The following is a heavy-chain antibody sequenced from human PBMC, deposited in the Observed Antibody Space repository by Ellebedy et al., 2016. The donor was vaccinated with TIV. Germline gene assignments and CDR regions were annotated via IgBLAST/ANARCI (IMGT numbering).Heavy chain of an antibody. D-gene: IGHD5-24*01. CDR3: ARPGVEMATIDAFDI. V-gene: IGHV5-51*01. Sequence: GESLKISCKGSGHSFTSYWIGWVRQMPGKGLEWMGIIYPGDSDTRYSPSFQGQVTISADKSISTAYLQWSSLKASDTAMYYCARPGVEMATIDAFDIWGQGTMVTVSS. CDR1: GHSFTSYW. CDR2: IYPGDSDT. J-gene: IGHJ3*02.